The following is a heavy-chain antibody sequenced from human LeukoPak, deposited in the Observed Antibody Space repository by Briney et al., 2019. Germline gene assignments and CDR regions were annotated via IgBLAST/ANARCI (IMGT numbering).Heavy chain of an antibody. CDR2: ITGSGGFT. CDR1: GFIFGNYA. J-gene: IGHJ4*02. CDR3: AREAPGDFDY. V-gene: IGHV3-23*01. D-gene: IGHD4-17*01. Sequence: GGSLRLSCVASGFIFGNYAMNWVRLAPGKGLEWVSVITGSGGFTNYADSVKGRFTISRDNSKNMLFLQMNSLRADDTAVYYCAREAPGDFDYWGQGTLVTVSS.